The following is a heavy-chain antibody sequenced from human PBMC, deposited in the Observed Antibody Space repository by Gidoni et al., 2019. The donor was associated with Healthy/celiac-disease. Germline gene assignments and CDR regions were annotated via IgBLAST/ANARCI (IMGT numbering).Heavy chain of an antibody. D-gene: IGHD3-10*01. CDR2: IYSGGST. J-gene: IGHJ4*02. V-gene: IGHV3-53*04. CDR3: ARVRITMVRGVTYYFDY. CDR1: GFTVSSNY. Sequence: EVQLVESGGGLVQPGGSLRLSCEASGFTVSSNYMSWVRQAPGKGLEWVAVIYSGGSTYYADSVKGRFTISRHNSKNTLYLQMNSLRAEDTAVYYCARVRITMVRGVTYYFDYWGQGTLVTVSS.